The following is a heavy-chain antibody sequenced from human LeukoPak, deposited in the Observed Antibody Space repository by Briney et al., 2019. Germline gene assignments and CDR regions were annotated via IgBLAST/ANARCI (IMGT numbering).Heavy chain of an antibody. D-gene: IGHD3-9*01. CDR2: HNQNP. V-gene: IGHV4-61*08. Sequence: SETLFLTCTVSGASVSSGDYHWSWVRQAPGKGLEWIGHNQNPSYNPSLKSRVVISIHTSRNQFSLTLNTVIAADTATYFCVTYFVNGGGRGHWGPGALVTVSS. CDR3: VTYFVNGGGRGH. J-gene: IGHJ4*02. CDR1: GASVSSGDYH.